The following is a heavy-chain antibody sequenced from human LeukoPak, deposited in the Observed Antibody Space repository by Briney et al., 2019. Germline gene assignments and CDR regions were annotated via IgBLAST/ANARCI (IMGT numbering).Heavy chain of an antibody. D-gene: IGHD3-3*01. Sequence: SETLSLTCTVSGGSISSYYWSWIRQPAGKGLEWIGRIYTSGSTNYNPSLKSRVTMSVDTSKNQFSLKLSSVTAADTAVYYCARGNDFWSGYPIPYYYMDVWGKGTTVTVSS. CDR3: ARGNDFWSGYPIPYYYMDV. J-gene: IGHJ6*03. V-gene: IGHV4-4*07. CDR1: GGSISSYY. CDR2: IYTSGST.